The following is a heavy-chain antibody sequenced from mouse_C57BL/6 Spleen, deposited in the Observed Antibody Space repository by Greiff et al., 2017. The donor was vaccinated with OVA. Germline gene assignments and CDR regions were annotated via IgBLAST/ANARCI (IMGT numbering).Heavy chain of an antibody. V-gene: IGHV1-55*01. CDR3: ARSGGLRLAWFAY. CDR1: GYTFTSYW. Sequence: VQLQQPGAELVKPGASVKMSCKASGYTFTSYWITWVKQRPGQGLEWIGDIYPGSGSTNYNEKFKSKATLTVDTSSSTAYMQLSSLTSEDSAVYYCARSGGLRLAWFAYWGQGTLVTVSA. D-gene: IGHD2-4*01. CDR2: IYPGSGST. J-gene: IGHJ3*01.